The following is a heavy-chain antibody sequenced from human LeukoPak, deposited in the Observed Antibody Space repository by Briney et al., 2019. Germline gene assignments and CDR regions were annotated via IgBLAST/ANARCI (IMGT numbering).Heavy chain of an antibody. CDR3: ARWKMELQRNAFDF. V-gene: IGHV3-7*01. J-gene: IGHJ3*01. D-gene: IGHD1-26*01. CDR1: GFTFRTYW. Sequence: PGGSLRLSCAASGFTFRTYWMSWIRQAPGKGPEWVADINQDGSEEYYVQSVKGRFTVSGDNAQNAVFLQMTNLRADDTAVYYCARWKMELQRNAFDFWGQGTVVTVSS. CDR2: INQDGSEE.